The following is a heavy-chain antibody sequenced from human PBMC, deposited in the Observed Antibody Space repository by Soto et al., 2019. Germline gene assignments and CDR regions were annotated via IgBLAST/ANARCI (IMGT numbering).Heavy chain of an antibody. Sequence: GGSLRLSCKASGFMFNNSAMTWVRQAPGQGLQWVASVSDNGGSRGGTYYADSVKGRFTISRDNSKNTLYLQLDSLTGADTAVYYCARTKAVVIAALDIWRQGTMVTVSS. CDR1: GFMFNNSA. CDR3: ARTKAVVIAALDI. D-gene: IGHD2-21*01. CDR2: VSDNGGSRGGT. J-gene: IGHJ3*02. V-gene: IGHV3-23*01.